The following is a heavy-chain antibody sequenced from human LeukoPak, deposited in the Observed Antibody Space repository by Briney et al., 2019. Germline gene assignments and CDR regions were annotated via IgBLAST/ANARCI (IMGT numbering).Heavy chain of an antibody. CDR1: GYTFTGYY. Sequence: GASVKVSCKASGYTFTGYYVHWVRQAPGQGLEWMGWINPNTGGTNYAQKFQGRVTMTRDTSFTTVYMEVSRLTSDDTAVYYCARVDYAFDYWGQGTLVTVSS. D-gene: IGHD4-17*01. CDR3: ARVDYAFDY. CDR2: INPNTGGT. V-gene: IGHV1-2*02. J-gene: IGHJ4*02.